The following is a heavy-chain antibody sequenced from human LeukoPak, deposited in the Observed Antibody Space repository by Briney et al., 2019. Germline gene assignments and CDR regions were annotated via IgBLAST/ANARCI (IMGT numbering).Heavy chain of an antibody. V-gene: IGHV3-7*04. Sequence: GGSLRLSCVASGFPFSSYWMTWVRQAPGKGLEWVANIKQDGSKKSYVDSVKGRFTTSRDNAKNSLYLQMNSLRAEDTAIYYCTRVGYIDEGIDYWGQGTLVTVSS. CDR2: IKQDGSKK. CDR3: TRVGYIDEGIDY. D-gene: IGHD5-24*01. J-gene: IGHJ4*02. CDR1: GFPFSSYW.